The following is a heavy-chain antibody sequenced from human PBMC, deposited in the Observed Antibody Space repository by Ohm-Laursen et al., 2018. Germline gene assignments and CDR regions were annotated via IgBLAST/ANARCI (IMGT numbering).Heavy chain of an antibody. D-gene: IGHD5-18*01. Sequence: SLRLSCTASGFTFSSYWMSWVRQVPGKGLEWVANIKQDGGQQYYVDSVKGRFTISRDNAKNSLYLQMNSLRAEDTAVYYCASAYSYSTPHYLDYWGQGTLVTVSS. CDR2: IKQDGGQQ. V-gene: IGHV3-7*01. CDR3: ASAYSYSTPHYLDY. CDR1: GFTFSSYW. J-gene: IGHJ4*02.